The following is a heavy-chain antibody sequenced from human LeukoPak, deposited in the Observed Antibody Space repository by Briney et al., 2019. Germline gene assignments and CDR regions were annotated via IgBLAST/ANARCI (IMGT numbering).Heavy chain of an antibody. J-gene: IGHJ6*02. D-gene: IGHD2-2*01. CDR2: ISAYNGNT. V-gene: IGHV1-18*01. CDR3: ARDGNYGVVVPAATDYGMDV. Sequence: ASVKVSCKASGYTFTSYGISWVRQAPGQGLEWMGWISAYNGNTNYAQNLQGRLTMTTDTSTSTAYMELRSLISDDTAVYYCARDGNYGVVVPAATDYGMDVWGRGTTVTVSS. CDR1: GYTFTSYG.